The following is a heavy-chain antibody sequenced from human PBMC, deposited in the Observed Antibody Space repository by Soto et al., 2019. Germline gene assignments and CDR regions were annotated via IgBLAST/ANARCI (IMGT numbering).Heavy chain of an antibody. Sequence: QVQLVQSGAEVKKPGSSVKVSCKAPGGTFSSYAISWVRQAPGQGLEWMGGIIPIFGTANYAQKFQGRVTITPDESTSKGYMELGSLRFEDTAVYFCARSQGGSSRLDFYYYYYYGMGGWGQGTTVTVSS. CDR3: ARSQGGSSRLDFYYYYYYGMGG. J-gene: IGHJ6*02. D-gene: IGHD2-15*01. CDR2: IIPIFGTA. V-gene: IGHV1-69*01. CDR1: GGTFSSYA.